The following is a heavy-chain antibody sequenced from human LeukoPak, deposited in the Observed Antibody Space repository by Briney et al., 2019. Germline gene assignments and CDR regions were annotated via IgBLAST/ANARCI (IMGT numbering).Heavy chain of an antibody. CDR1: GFTFSSYS. V-gene: IGHV3-48*01. CDR2: ISSSSSTI. J-gene: IGHJ4*02. D-gene: IGHD5-18*01. Sequence: PGGSLRLSCAASGFTFSSYSMNWVRQAPGKGLEWVSYISSSSSTIYYADSVKGRFTISRDNAKNSLYLQMNSLRAEDTAVYYCARDRRGYSYGLLGYWGQGTLVTVSS. CDR3: ARDRRGYSYGLLGY.